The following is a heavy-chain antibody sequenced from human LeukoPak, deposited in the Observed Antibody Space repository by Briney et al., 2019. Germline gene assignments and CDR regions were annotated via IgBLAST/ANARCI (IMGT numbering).Heavy chain of an antibody. Sequence: GGSLRLSCAASGFTFSHYWMHWVRQAPGKGPVWVSRIESDGGRTDYADSLKGRFTISRDNAKNTLYLEMNSLRAEDTAVYYCARVGHCSSTACFIDYWGQGTLVTVSS. J-gene: IGHJ4*02. D-gene: IGHD2-2*01. CDR2: IESDGGRT. CDR1: GFTFSHYW. V-gene: IGHV3-74*01. CDR3: ARVGHCSSTACFIDY.